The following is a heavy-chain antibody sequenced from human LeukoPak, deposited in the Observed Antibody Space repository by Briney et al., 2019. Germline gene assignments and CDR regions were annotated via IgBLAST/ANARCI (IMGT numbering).Heavy chain of an antibody. Sequence: PSETLSLTCTVSGDSISSDTYYWTWIRQPAGKGLEWIGRIYISGNTNYNPSLKSRVTISVDTSKNQFSQNLNSVTAADTAVYYCAGTRRYCSGGSCYNWFDPWGQGTLVTVSS. J-gene: IGHJ5*02. V-gene: IGHV4-61*02. CDR2: IYISGNT. CDR1: GDSISSDTYY. CDR3: AGTRRYCSGGSCYNWFDP. D-gene: IGHD2-15*01.